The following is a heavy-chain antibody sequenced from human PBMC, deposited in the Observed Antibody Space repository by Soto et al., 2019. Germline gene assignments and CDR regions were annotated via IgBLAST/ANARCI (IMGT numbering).Heavy chain of an antibody. J-gene: IGHJ6*02. CDR2: IIPRSATS. V-gene: IGHV1-69*12. CDR3: AREGLVLVPTTVNSDYYYYAMDV. Sequence: QVQLVQSGAEVKKSGSSVKVSCKASGDTFSTYTITWMRQAPGQGLEWMGGIIPRSATSNYAQKFQGRVXITADESTNTAXXXLXXLRSEDTAVYYCAREGLVLVPTTVNSDYYYYAMDVWGQGTTVTVSS. CDR1: GDTFSTYT. D-gene: IGHD2-2*01.